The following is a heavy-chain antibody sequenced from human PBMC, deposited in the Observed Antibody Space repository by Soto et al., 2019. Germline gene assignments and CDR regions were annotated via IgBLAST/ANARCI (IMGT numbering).Heavy chain of an antibody. V-gene: IGHV3-7*01. CDR1: GFTFSNDW. Sequence: EVQVVESGGGLVQPGGSLRLSCAASGFTFSNDWMTWVRQAAGKGLEWVANIKEDGSEKYYTESGKGRFTISRDNAKNSLYLQMSDLRAEDTALYYCARDVGDSWGQGTLVTVSS. J-gene: IGHJ4*02. CDR2: IKEDGSEK. CDR3: ARDVGDS. D-gene: IGHD2-15*01.